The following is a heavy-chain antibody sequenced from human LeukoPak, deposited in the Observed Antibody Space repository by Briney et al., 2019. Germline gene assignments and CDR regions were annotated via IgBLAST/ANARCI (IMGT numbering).Heavy chain of an antibody. D-gene: IGHD2-2*01. CDR3: ASTRPGTVVVPAAIRSFYY. J-gene: IGHJ4*02. CDR2: INHSGST. Sequence: PSETLSLTCAVYGGSFSGYYWSWIRQPPGKGLEWIGEINHSGSTNYNPSLKSRVTISVDTSKNQFSLKLSSVTAADTAVYYCASTRPGTVVVPAAIRSFYYWGQGTLVTVSS. V-gene: IGHV4-34*01. CDR1: GGSFSGYY.